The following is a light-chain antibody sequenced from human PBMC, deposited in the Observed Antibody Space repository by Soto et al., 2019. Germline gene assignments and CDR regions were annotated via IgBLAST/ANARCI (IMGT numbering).Light chain of an antibody. Sequence: EVLMTQSPATLSVSPGERATLSCRASQNVGSNLAWYQQKPGQAPRLLIHGASTRATGIPARISGSGSGTEFTLTISSLQTEDFATYFCQQSYSRPRTFGQGTKVDIK. CDR2: GAS. CDR3: QQSYSRPRT. J-gene: IGKJ1*01. CDR1: QNVGSN. V-gene: IGKV3-15*01.